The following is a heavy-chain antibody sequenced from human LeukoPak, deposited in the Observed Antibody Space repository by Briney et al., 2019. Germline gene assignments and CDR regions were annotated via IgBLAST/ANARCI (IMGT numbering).Heavy chain of an antibody. CDR1: GFTFSSYA. V-gene: IGHV3-30-3*01. J-gene: IGHJ5*02. Sequence: PGGSLRLSCAASGFTFSSYAMHWVRQAPGKGLEWVAVISYDGSNKYYADSVKGRFTISRDNSKNTLYLQMNSLRAEDTAVYYCARGEFDPWGQGTLVTVSS. CDR2: ISYDGSNK. CDR3: ARGEFDP.